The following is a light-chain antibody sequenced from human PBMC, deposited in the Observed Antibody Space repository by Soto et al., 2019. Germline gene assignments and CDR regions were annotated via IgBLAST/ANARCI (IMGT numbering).Light chain of an antibody. Sequence: EIVLTQSPATLSLSPGERATLSCRASQSVSNNLAWYQQQPGQAPRLLIYDASIRATGIPVRFSGSGSGTDFTLSSRSLEPEDFAIYYRQQRTNWGTFGQGTQVEIK. CDR2: DAS. V-gene: IGKV3-11*01. J-gene: IGKJ1*01. CDR3: QQRTNWGT. CDR1: QSVSNN.